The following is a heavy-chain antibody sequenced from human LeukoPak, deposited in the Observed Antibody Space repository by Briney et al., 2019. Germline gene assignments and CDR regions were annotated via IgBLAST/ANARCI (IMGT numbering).Heavy chain of an antibody. CDR1: GFTFSSYS. CDR2: ISGSGGRT. CDR3: AKDVTSNEYKYGDYVS. V-gene: IGHV3-23*01. D-gene: IGHD5-24*01. J-gene: IGHJ4*02. Sequence: GGSLRLSCAASGFTFSSYSMHWVREAPGKGLEWVSAISGSGGRTYYANSAKGRFTISRDNSKNTLYLQMNGLRAEDTAVYYCAKDVTSNEYKYGDYVSWGQGTLVTVSS.